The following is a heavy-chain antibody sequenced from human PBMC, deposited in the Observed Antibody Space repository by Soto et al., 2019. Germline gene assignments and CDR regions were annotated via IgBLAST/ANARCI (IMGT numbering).Heavy chain of an antibody. Sequence: ASVKVSCKAPGYTFTGYYMHWVRQAPGQGLEWMGWINPNSGGTNYAQKFQGRVTMTRDTSISTAYMELSRLRSDDTAVYYCAMVIRYCSSTSCQTGWFDPWGQGTLVTVSS. D-gene: IGHD2-2*01. CDR1: GYTFTGYY. V-gene: IGHV1-2*02. CDR2: INPNSGGT. CDR3: AMVIRYCSSTSCQTGWFDP. J-gene: IGHJ5*02.